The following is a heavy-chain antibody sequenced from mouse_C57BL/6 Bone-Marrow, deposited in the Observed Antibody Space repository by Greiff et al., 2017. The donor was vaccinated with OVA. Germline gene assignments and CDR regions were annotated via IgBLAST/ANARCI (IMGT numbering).Heavy chain of an antibody. Sequence: VQLQQSGPELVKPGASVEISCKASGYTFTDYYMNWVKQSHGKSLEWIGDINPNNGGTSYNQKFKGKATLTVDKSSSTAYMELRSLTSEDSAVYYCARGIYYYGSSHYFDYWGQGTTLTVSS. CDR2: INPNNGGT. J-gene: IGHJ2*01. V-gene: IGHV1-26*01. CDR3: ARGIYYYGSSHYFDY. CDR1: GYTFTDYY. D-gene: IGHD1-1*01.